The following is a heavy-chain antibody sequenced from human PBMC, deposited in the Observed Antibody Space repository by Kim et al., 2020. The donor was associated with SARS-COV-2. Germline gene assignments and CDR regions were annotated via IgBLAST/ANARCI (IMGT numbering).Heavy chain of an antibody. J-gene: IGHJ6*02. D-gene: IGHD2-2*01. V-gene: IGHV4-34*01. CDR3: ARVTYCSSTSCYEGGYYYGMDV. Sequence: SETLSLTCAVYGGSFSGYYWSWIRQPPGKGLEWIGEINHSGSTNYNPSLKSRVTISVDTSKNQFSLKLSSVTAADTAVYYCARVTYCSSTSCYEGGYYYGMDVWGQGTTVTVSS. CDR1: GGSFSGYY. CDR2: INHSGST.